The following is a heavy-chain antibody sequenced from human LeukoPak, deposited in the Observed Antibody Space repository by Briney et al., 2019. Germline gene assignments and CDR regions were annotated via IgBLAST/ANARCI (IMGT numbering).Heavy chain of an antibody. CDR3: ARDAFGGIQLWISAFDM. V-gene: IGHV4-4*07. D-gene: IGHD5-18*01. J-gene: IGHJ3*02. CDR1: GGSISGYY. CDR2: IYTSGST. Sequence: PSETLSLTCTVSGGSISGYYWSWIRQPAGKGLEWIGRIYTSGSTNYNPSLKSRVTMSVDTSKNQFSLKLSSVTAADTAVYYCARDAFGGIQLWISAFDMWGQGTVVTVSS.